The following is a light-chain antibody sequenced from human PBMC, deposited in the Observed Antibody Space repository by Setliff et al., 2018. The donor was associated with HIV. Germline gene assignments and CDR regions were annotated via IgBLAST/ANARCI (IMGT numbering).Light chain of an antibody. Sequence: QSVLTQPASVSGSPGQSITISCTGTSSDVGGYNYVSWYQQHPGKGPKLMIYDVSNRHSGVSNRFSGSKSGNTASLTISGLQAEDEADYYCSSYTRSSTRVFGTGTKVTVL. J-gene: IGLJ1*01. V-gene: IGLV2-14*03. CDR2: DVS. CDR1: SSDVGGYNY. CDR3: SSYTRSSTRV.